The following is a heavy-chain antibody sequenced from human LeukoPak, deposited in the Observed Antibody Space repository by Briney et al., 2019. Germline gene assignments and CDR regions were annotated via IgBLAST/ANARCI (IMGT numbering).Heavy chain of an antibody. Sequence: GGSLRLSCAASGFTFDDYGMSWVRQAPGKGLEWVSGINWNGGSTGYADSVKGRFTISRDNAKNSLYLQMNSLRAEDTAVYYCARDSHYDFWSGPSFDYWGQGTLVTVSS. J-gene: IGHJ4*02. V-gene: IGHV3-20*04. CDR1: GFTFDDYG. CDR3: ARDSHYDFWSGPSFDY. CDR2: INWNGGST. D-gene: IGHD3-3*01.